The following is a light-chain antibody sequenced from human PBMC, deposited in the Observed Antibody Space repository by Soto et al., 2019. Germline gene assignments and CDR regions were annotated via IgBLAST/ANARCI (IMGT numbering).Light chain of an antibody. CDR1: RSVRNY. J-gene: IGKJ4*01. CDR3: QQRWSWPLT. V-gene: IGKV3-11*01. CDR2: DAS. Sequence: DIVLTQSPGTLSLSPGERVTFSCRASRSVRNYLAWYQQKAGQAPSLLIFDASTRATGIPPRFSGSGSGTDFTLTISGVEPEDAAVYYCQQRWSWPLTFGGGTKVDIK.